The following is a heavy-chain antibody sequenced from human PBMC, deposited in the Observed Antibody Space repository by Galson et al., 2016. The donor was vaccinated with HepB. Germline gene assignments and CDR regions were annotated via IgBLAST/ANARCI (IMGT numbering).Heavy chain of an antibody. CDR3: THGPLPAALVLDY. J-gene: IGHJ4*02. CDR1: GFNFGHTW. CDR2: IKSEVDGGAV. V-gene: IGHV3-15*01. D-gene: IGHD2-2*01. Sequence: SLRLSCAASGFNFGHTWMSWVRQPPGKGLEWVGRIKSEVDGGAVDYAAPVKGRFTVSRDDSKHTLYLQIDSLRTEDTAVYYGTHGPLPAALVLDYWGQGTLVTVSS.